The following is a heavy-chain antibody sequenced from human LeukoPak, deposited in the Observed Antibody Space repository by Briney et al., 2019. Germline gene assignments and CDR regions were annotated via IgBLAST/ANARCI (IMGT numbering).Heavy chain of an antibody. CDR1: GFSFSTYD. V-gene: IGHV3-23*01. CDR2: ISTTGGYT. D-gene: IGHD5-24*01. Sequence: PGGSLRLSCVGSGFSFSTYDMGWVRQTPGKGLEWVSAISTTGGYTEDADSVKGRFTISRDNSQNTLFLQMHSLRAEDTAVYYCAKKPATIKFPFDIWGRGTLVTVSS. J-gene: IGHJ2*01. CDR3: AKKPATIKFPFDI.